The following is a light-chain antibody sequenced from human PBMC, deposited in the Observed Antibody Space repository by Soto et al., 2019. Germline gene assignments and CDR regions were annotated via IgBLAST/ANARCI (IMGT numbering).Light chain of an antibody. J-gene: IGKJ1*01. Sequence: ELVLTQSPGTLSLSPGERATVSCRASQTISRNYLVWYQKKPGQAPRLLIYGASTRATGIPDRFTGSGSGTDFTLTITRLEPEDFAVYYCQQCGGSVPWTFGQGTKVE. CDR2: GAS. V-gene: IGKV3-20*01. CDR1: QTISRNY. CDR3: QQCGGSVPWT.